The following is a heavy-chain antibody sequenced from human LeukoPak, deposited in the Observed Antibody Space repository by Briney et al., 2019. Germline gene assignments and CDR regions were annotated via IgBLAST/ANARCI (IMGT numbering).Heavy chain of an antibody. CDR2: IYYSGST. CDR1: GGSISSSSYY. J-gene: IGHJ4*02. D-gene: IGHD3-22*01. CDR3: ASPSGYYSYFDY. Sequence: SETLSLTCTVSGGSISSSSYYWGRIRQPPGKGLEWIGSIYYSGSTYYNPSLQSRVTISVDTSKNQLSLKLSSVTAAYTAVYYSASPSGYYSYFDYWGQGTLATVSS. V-gene: IGHV4-39*01.